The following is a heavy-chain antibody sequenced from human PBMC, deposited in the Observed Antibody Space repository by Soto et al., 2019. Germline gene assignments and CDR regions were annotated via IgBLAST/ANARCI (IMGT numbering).Heavy chain of an antibody. CDR3: TTAPLRSSGWYTPYPDFDY. Sequence: EVQLVESGGGLVKPGGSLRLSCAASGFTFSNAWMNWVRQAPGKGLEWVGRIKSKTDGGTTDYAAPVKGRFTISRDDSKNTLYLQMNSLKTEDTAVYYCTTAPLRSSGWYTPYPDFDYWGQGTLVTVSS. J-gene: IGHJ4*02. CDR2: IKSKTDGGTT. CDR1: GFTFSNAW. V-gene: IGHV3-15*07. D-gene: IGHD6-19*01.